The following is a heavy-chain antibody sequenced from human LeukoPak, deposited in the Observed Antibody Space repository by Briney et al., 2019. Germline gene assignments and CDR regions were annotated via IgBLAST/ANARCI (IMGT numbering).Heavy chain of an antibody. CDR3: ARGAPYCSGGSCMYYFDY. D-gene: IGHD2-15*01. CDR1: GFTFSSYS. V-gene: IGHV3-21*01. J-gene: IGHJ4*02. CDR2: ISSSSSYI. Sequence: QPGGSLRLSCAASGFTFSSYSMNWVRQAPGKGLEWVSSISSSSSYIYYADSVKGRFTISRDNAKNSLYLQMNSLRAEDTAVYYCARGAPYCSGGSCMYYFDYWGQGTLVTVSS.